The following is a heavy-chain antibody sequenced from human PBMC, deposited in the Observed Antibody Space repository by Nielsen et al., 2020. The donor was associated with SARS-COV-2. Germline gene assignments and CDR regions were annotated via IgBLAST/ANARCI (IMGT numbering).Heavy chain of an antibody. CDR1: GGTFSSYG. J-gene: IGHJ5*02. CDR2: ISAYNGNT. D-gene: IGHD1-26*01. Sequence: ASVKVSCKASGGTFSSYGISWVRQAPGQGLEWMGWISAYNGNTNYAQKLQGRVTMTTDTSTSTAYMELRSLRSDDTAVYYCARANPGKWVWFDPWGQGTLVTVSS. V-gene: IGHV1-18*01. CDR3: ARANPGKWVWFDP.